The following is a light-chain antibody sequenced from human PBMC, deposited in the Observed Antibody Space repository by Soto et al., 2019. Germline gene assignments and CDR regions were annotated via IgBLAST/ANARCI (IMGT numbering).Light chain of an antibody. CDR1: QSISNW. Sequence: DIQMTQSPSTLSASVGDRVTITCRASQSISNWLAWYQQKPGKAPKLLIYKASSLESGVPSRFSGGGSGTEFTLTISSLQPDDFVTYYCQQCSTYSRAFGQGTKVEIK. V-gene: IGKV1-5*03. CDR3: QQCSTYSRA. CDR2: KAS. J-gene: IGKJ1*01.